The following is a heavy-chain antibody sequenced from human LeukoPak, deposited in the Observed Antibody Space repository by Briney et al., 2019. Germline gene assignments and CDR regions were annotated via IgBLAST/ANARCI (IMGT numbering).Heavy chain of an antibody. V-gene: IGHV4-59*01. Sequence: SETLSLTCTVFGGSISSYYWSWIRQPPGKGLEWIAYIYYSGTTNYNPSLKSRVTISVDTSKNQFSLKLSSVTAADTAVYYCARAKGDYWGQGTLVTVSS. CDR1: GGSISSYY. CDR2: IYYSGTT. J-gene: IGHJ4*02. CDR3: ARAKGDY.